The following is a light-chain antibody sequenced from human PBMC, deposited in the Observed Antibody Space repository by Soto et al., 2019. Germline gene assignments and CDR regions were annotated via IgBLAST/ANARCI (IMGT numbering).Light chain of an antibody. CDR2: DVS. J-gene: IGLJ1*01. Sequence: QSVLTQPASVSGSPGQSITISCTGTSSDVGAYNYVSWYQHHPGKAPKIMIYDVSNRPSGVSVRFSGSKSANTASLTISGLQAEDEADYYCSSYAGSSTPGVFGTGTKV. CDR1: SSDVGAYNY. CDR3: SSYAGSSTPGV. V-gene: IGLV2-14*03.